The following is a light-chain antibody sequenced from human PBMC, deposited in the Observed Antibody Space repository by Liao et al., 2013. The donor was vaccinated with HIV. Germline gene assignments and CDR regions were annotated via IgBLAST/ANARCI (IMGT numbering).Light chain of an antibody. V-gene: IGLV3-1*01. CDR2: QDS. CDR3: QAWDTSTHV. J-gene: IGLJ1*01. Sequence: SYELIQPPSVSVSPGQTATITCSGHKLVDTYACWYQQRPGQSPVLVIYQDSQRPSGIPERFSGSKSGNTATLTISGTQTMDEADYYCQAWDTSTHVFGTGTKVTVL. CDR1: KLVDTY.